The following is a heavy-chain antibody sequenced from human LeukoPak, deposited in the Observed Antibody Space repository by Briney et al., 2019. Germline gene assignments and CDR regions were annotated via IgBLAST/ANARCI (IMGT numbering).Heavy chain of an antibody. D-gene: IGHD2-21*02. J-gene: IGHJ4*02. CDR2: IIPILGIA. Sequence: SVKVSCKASGGTFSSYAISWVRQVPGQGLEWMGRIIPILGIANYAQKFQGRVTITADKSTSTAYMELSSLRSEDTAVYYCAREGRDPGGFDYWGQGTLVTASS. CDR1: GGTFSSYA. CDR3: AREGRDPGGFDY. V-gene: IGHV1-69*04.